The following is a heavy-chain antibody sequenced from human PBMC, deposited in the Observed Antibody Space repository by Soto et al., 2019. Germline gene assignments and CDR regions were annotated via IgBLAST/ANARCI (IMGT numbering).Heavy chain of an antibody. V-gene: IGHV5-10-1*01. CDR1: GYSFTSYW. CDR2: IDPSDSYT. CDR3: ARQAITGMIVVACDY. D-gene: IGHD3-22*01. J-gene: IGHJ4*02. Sequence: GESRKISCKGSGYSFTSYWISWVRQMPGKGLERMGRIDPSDSYTNYSPSFQGHVTISADKSISTAYLQWSRLKASDTAMYYCARQAITGMIVVACDYWGQGTLVTGS.